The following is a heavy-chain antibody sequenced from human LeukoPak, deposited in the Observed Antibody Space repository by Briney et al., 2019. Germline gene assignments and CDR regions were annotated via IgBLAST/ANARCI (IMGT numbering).Heavy chain of an antibody. CDR2: IWYDGSNK. V-gene: IGHV3-33*01. Sequence: GGSLRLSCAASGFTFSSYGMHWVRQAPCKGLEWVAVIWYDGSNKYYADSGKGRFTISRDNAKNTLYLQMNRLRAEDTAVYYCARGSPEPSFYDILSGYYGYWGQGTLVTVSS. J-gene: IGHJ4*02. CDR3: ARGSPEPSFYDILSGYYGY. CDR1: GFTFSSYG. D-gene: IGHD3-9*01.